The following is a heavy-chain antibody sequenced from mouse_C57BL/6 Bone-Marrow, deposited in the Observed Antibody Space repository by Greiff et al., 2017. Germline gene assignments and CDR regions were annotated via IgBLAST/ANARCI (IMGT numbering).Heavy chain of an antibody. CDR3: VGQMGLWAAWFAY. V-gene: IGHV10-1*01. D-gene: IGHD1-1*02. Sequence: EVKLVESGGGLVQPKGSLKLSCAASGFSFNTYAMNWVRQAPGKGLEWVARIRSKSNNYATYYADSVKDRFTISRDDSESMLYLQMNNLKTEDTAMYYCVGQMGLWAAWFAYWGQGTLVTVSA. J-gene: IGHJ3*01. CDR1: GFSFNTYA. CDR2: IRSKSNNYAT.